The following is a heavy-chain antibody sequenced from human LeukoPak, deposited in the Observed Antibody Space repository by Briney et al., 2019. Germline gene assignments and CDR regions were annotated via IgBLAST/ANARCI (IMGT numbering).Heavy chain of an antibody. CDR2: MDPNSGNT. CDR1: GYTFTSYD. CDR3: ARRTYYYDSSGYYIDY. J-gene: IGHJ4*02. D-gene: IGHD3-22*01. Sequence: RASVKVSCKASGYTFTSYDINWVRQATGQGLEWMGWMDPNSGNTGYAQKFQGRVTMTRNTSISTAYMELSSLRSEGTAVYYCARRTYYYDSSGYYIDYWGQGTLVTVSS. V-gene: IGHV1-8*01.